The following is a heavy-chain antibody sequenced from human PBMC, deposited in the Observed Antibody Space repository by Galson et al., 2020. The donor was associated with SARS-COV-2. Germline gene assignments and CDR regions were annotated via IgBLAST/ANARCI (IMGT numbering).Heavy chain of an antibody. Sequence: SETLSLTCTVSGGSLSSYFWSWIRQPPGKGLEWIGYIYHSGSTNYNPSLKSRVTILIDTSKNQFSLKLNSVTAADTAVYYCARASYSGSHYFDYWGQGTLVTVSS. D-gene: IGHD1-26*01. CDR3: ARASYSGSHYFDY. V-gene: IGHV4-59*01. CDR1: GGSLSSYF. J-gene: IGHJ4*02. CDR2: IYHSGST.